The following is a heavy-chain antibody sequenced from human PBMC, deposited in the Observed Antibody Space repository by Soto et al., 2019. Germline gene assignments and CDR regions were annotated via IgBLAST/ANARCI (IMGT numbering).Heavy chain of an antibody. CDR1: GGSISSSSYY. D-gene: IGHD2-15*01. V-gene: IGHV4-31*03. Sequence: SETLSLTCTVSGGSISSSSYYWGWIRQHPGKGLEWIGYIYYSGSTYYNPSLKSRVTISVDTSKNQFSLKLSSVTAADTAVYYCAGGINWFDPWGQGTLVTVSS. CDR2: IYYSGST. CDR3: AGGINWFDP. J-gene: IGHJ5*02.